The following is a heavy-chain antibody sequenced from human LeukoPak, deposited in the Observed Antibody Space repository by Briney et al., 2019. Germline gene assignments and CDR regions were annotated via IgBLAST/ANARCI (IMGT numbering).Heavy chain of an antibody. CDR3: ATSFATTRGLAN. D-gene: IGHD4-17*01. J-gene: IGHJ4*02. CDR1: GDSVSSNSAA. CDR2: TYYRSKWYN. V-gene: IGHV6-1*01. Sequence: SQTLSLTCAISGDSVSSNSAAWNWIRQSPSRGLEWLGRTYYRSKWYNDYAVSVKSRITISPDTSKNQFSLQLNSVTPEDTAVYYCATSFATTRGLANWGQGTLVTVSS.